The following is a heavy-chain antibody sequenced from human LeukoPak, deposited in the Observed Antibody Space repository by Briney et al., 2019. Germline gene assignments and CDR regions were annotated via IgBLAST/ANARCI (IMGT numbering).Heavy chain of an antibody. J-gene: IGHJ4*02. D-gene: IGHD5-12*01. V-gene: IGHV3-23*01. Sequence: PGGSLRLSCAASGFTFSSYAMSWVRQAPGKGLEWVSAISGSGGSTYYADSVKGRFTISRDNSKNTLYLQMDSLRAEDTAVYYCARDPVGGYSGYVLDYWGQGTLVTVSS. CDR1: GFTFSSYA. CDR3: ARDPVGGYSGYVLDY. CDR2: ISGSGGST.